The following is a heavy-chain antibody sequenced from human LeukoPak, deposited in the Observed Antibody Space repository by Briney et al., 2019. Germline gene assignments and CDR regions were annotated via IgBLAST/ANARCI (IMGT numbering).Heavy chain of an antibody. J-gene: IGHJ4*02. V-gene: IGHV4-39*07. D-gene: IGHD2-21*01. CDR2: INHSGST. Sequence: SETLSLTCTVSGGSISSSSYYWGWIRQPPGKGLEWIGEINHSGSTNYNPSLKSRVTISVDTSKNQFSLKLSSVTAADTAVYYCARVYSFGAPQDYWGQGTLVTVSS. CDR3: ARVYSFGAPQDY. CDR1: GGSISSSSYY.